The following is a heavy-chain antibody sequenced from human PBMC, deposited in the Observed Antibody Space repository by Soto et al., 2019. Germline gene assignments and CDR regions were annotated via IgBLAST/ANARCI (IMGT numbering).Heavy chain of an antibody. J-gene: IGHJ4*02. CDR2: ISWSSGSV. D-gene: IGHD6-19*01. CDR1: GFTFDSYA. V-gene: IGHV3-9*01. CDR3: VKDIHEQWLVSHFEY. Sequence: EVQLVESGGGLVQPGRSLRLSCVASGFTFDSYAMHWVRQAPGKGLEWVSGISWSSGSVGYGDSVRGRFTISRDNAQNSLYLEMNSLRVEDTAFYYCVKDIHEQWLVSHFEYWGQGALVTASS.